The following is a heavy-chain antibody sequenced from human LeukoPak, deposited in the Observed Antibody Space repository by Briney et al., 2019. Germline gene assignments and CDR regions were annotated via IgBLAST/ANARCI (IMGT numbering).Heavy chain of an antibody. CDR1: GYSFTSYW. V-gene: IGHV5-51*01. CDR2: IYPGDSNT. Sequence: GESLRISCKASGYSFTSYWIGWVRQMPGKGLEWMGIIYPGDSNTRYSPSFQGQVTISADKSISTAYLQWSSLKASDTATYYCARQYSSSWYPQNWGQGTMVTVSS. D-gene: IGHD6-13*01. CDR3: ARQYSSSWYPQN. J-gene: IGHJ3*01.